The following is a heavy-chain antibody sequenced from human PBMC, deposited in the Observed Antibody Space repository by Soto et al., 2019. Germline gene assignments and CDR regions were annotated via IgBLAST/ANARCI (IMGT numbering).Heavy chain of an antibody. J-gene: IGHJ4*02. CDR2: IYYSGST. Sequence: SETLSLTCTVSGGSISSSSYYWGWIRQPPGKGLEWIGSIYYSGSTYYNPSLKSRVTISVDTSKNQFSLKLSSVTAADTAVYSCAGILWFGELLVDYWGQGTLVTVSS. CDR1: GGSISSSSYY. V-gene: IGHV4-39*01. CDR3: AGILWFGELLVDY. D-gene: IGHD3-10*01.